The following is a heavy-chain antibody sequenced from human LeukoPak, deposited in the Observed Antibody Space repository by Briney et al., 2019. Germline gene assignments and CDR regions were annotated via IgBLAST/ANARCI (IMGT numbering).Heavy chain of an antibody. D-gene: IGHD5-18*01. CDR2: INHSGST. CDR3: ARGRYSYGLSRNDY. Sequence: PSETLSLTCAVYGGSFSGYYWSWIRQPPGKGLEWIGEINHSGSTNYNPSLKSRVTISVDTSKNQFSLKLSSVTAADTAVYYCARGRYSYGLSRNDYWGQGTLVTVSS. V-gene: IGHV4-34*01. J-gene: IGHJ4*02. CDR1: GGSFSGYY.